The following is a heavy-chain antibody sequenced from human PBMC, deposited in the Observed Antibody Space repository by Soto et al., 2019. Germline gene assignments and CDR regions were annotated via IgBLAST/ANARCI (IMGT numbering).Heavy chain of an antibody. CDR1: GFTFRDYS. D-gene: IGHD5-18*01. J-gene: IGHJ6*02. CDR3: ARRGYNYGYGDYFGMDV. CDR2: ISSRSSTI. Sequence: GGSLRLSCAASGFTFRDYSMNWVRQAPGKGLEWLSYISSRSSTIYYADSVKGRFTISRDNGKNSLYLQMNSLRDEDTAVYKCARRGYNYGYGDYFGMDVWGQGTTVTVSS. V-gene: IGHV3-48*02.